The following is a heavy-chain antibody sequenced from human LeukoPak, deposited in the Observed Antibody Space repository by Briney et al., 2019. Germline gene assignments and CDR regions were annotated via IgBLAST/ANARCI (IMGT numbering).Heavy chain of an antibody. Sequence: GGSLRLSCAASGFTFSSYSMNWVRQAPGKGLEWVSSISSSSSYVYYADSVKGRFTISRDNAKNSLYLQMNSLRAEDTAVYYCARALGQAAAGIMVYWGQGTLVTVSS. J-gene: IGHJ4*02. CDR3: ARALGQAAAGIMVY. D-gene: IGHD6-13*01. CDR2: ISSSSSYV. CDR1: GFTFSSYS. V-gene: IGHV3-21*01.